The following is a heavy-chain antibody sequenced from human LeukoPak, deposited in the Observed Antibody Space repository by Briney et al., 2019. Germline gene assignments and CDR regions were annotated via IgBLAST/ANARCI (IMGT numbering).Heavy chain of an antibody. Sequence: GGSLRLSCAASGFTFSSYGMHWVRQAPGKGLEWVAVIWYDGSNKYYADSVKGRFTISRDDSKNTLYLQMNGLRAEDTAVYYCANHGVYSGSYSMDVWGQGTTVIVSS. D-gene: IGHD1-26*01. V-gene: IGHV3-33*06. CDR1: GFTFSSYG. CDR3: ANHGVYSGSYSMDV. CDR2: IWYDGSNK. J-gene: IGHJ6*02.